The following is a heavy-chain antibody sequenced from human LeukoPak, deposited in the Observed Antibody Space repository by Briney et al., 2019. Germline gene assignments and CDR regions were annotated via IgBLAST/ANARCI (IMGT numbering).Heavy chain of an antibody. CDR1: GYTLFSNYW. CDR2: LYPGDSDS. CDR3: ARASRDGYNQNFDY. V-gene: IGHV5-51*01. J-gene: IGHJ4*02. Sequence: GESLKIPCKAYGYTLFSNYWIASVRQMPRNCLEWMELLYPGDSDSRYSPSFQGQVNMSADKSISTAYLQWSSLQASDTAMYYCARASRDGYNQNFDYWGQGTQVTVSS. D-gene: IGHD5-24*01.